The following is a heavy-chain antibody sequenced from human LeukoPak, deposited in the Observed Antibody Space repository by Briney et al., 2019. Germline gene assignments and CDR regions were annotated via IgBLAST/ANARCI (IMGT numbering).Heavy chain of an antibody. CDR2: INPSGGST. V-gene: IGHV1-46*01. Sequence: ASVKVSCKASGYTFTSYYTHWVRQAPGQGLEWMGIINPSGGSTSYAQKFQGRVTMTRDTSTSTVYMELSSLRSEDTAVYYCARDACSGGSCYSGNWFDPWGQGTLVTVSS. CDR1: GYTFTSYY. CDR3: ARDACSGGSCYSGNWFDP. D-gene: IGHD2-15*01. J-gene: IGHJ5*02.